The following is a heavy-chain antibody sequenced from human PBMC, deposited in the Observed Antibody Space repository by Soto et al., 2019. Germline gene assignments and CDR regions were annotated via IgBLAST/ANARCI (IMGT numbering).Heavy chain of an antibody. CDR2: ISYDGSNK. CDR1: GFTFSSYD. J-gene: IGHJ4*02. D-gene: IGHD5-12*01. Sequence: QVQLVESGGGVVQPGRSLRLSCAASGFTFSSYDMHWVRQAPGKGLEWVAVISYDGSNKYYADSVKGRFTISRDNSKNTLYLQMNSLRAEDTAVYYCATEYSGYDHFDYWGQGTLVTVSA. V-gene: IGHV3-30*03. CDR3: ATEYSGYDHFDY.